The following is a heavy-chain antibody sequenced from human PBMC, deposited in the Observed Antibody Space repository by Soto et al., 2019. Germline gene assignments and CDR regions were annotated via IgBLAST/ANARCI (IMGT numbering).Heavy chain of an antibody. D-gene: IGHD1-26*01. CDR3: VKVASGSYDWFDP. J-gene: IGHJ5*02. V-gene: IGHV3-74*01. Sequence: EVQLVESGGGLVQPGGSLRLSCAASKFSFSGYWMHWVRQAPGKGLMWVSRVNPDGSTTTYADSVKGRFTSSRDNAKNTVFLQMNSLRADDTAVYYCVKVASGSYDWFDPWGQGTLVTVSS. CDR2: VNPDGSTT. CDR1: KFSFSGYW.